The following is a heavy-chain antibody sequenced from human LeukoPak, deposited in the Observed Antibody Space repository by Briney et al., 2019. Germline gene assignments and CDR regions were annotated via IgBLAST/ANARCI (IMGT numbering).Heavy chain of an antibody. V-gene: IGHV4-4*07. CDR1: GGSIINYY. Sequence: SETLSLTCAVSGGSIINYYWSWIRQPAGTGLEWVGRIYVTGSTIYNPSLQSRLSMSVDTSKNQFSLRLTSVTAADTAVYYCARLKYYDSTGYSPGYYMDVWGKGITVTVSS. D-gene: IGHD3-22*01. CDR2: IYVTGST. CDR3: ARLKYYDSTGYSPGYYMDV. J-gene: IGHJ6*03.